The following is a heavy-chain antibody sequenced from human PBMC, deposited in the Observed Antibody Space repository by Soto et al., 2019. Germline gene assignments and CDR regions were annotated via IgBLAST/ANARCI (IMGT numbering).Heavy chain of an antibody. J-gene: IGHJ6*02. V-gene: IGHV6-1*01. Sequence: PSQTLSLTCAISGDSVSSNSAAWNWIRQSPSRGLEWLGRTYYRSKWYNDYAVSVKSRITINPDTSKNQFSLQLNSVTPEDTAVYYCARDPYGSGWKRRYYYYGMDVWGQGTTVTVSS. CDR2: TYYRSKWYN. CDR1: GDSVSSNSAA. D-gene: IGHD6-19*01. CDR3: ARDPYGSGWKRRYYYYGMDV.